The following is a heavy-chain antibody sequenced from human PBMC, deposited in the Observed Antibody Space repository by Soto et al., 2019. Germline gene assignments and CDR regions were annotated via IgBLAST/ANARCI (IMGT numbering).Heavy chain of an antibody. D-gene: IGHD2-2*01. Sequence: EVQLVESGGGLVKPGGSLRLSCAASGFTFSSYSMNWVRQAPGKGLEWVSSISSSSSYIYYADSVKGRFTISRDNAKNSLYLQMNSLRAEDTAVYYCARELVGPAAPTWYYGMDVWGQGTTVTVSS. V-gene: IGHV3-21*01. CDR3: ARELVGPAAPTWYYGMDV. CDR2: ISSSSSYI. J-gene: IGHJ6*02. CDR1: GFTFSSYS.